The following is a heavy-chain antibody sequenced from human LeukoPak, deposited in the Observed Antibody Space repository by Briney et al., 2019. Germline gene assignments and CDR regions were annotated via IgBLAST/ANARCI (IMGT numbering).Heavy chain of an antibody. V-gene: IGHV3-33*01. J-gene: IGHJ4*02. CDR1: GFTFSSYG. CDR3: XRXXXSGWXTDY. D-gene: IGHD6-19*01. Sequence: GGSLRLSCAASGFTFSSYGMHWVRQAPGKGLEWVAVIWYDGSNKYYADSVKGRFTISRDNSKNTLYLQMNSLRAEDTAVYYCXRXXXSGWXTDYWGXGTLVTVS. CDR2: IWYDGSNK.